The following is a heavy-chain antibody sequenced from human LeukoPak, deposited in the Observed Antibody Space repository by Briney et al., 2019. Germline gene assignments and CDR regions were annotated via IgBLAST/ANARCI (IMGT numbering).Heavy chain of an antibody. CDR3: GRETYTYDTSGPDH. D-gene: IGHD3-22*01. Sequence: GGSLRLSCVASGFSLSGYWMYWVRQAPGKGLMYISRNNGDGSTTNYADVVKGRFTISRDNAKNTLYLQMNSLRAEDTAVYYCGRETYTYDTSGPDHWGQGTLVTVSS. V-gene: IGHV3-74*01. CDR2: NNGDGSTT. J-gene: IGHJ4*02. CDR1: GFSLSGYW.